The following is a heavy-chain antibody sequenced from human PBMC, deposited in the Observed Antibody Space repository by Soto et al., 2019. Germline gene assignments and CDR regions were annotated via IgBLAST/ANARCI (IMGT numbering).Heavy chain of an antibody. CDR2: IWYDGSNK. CDR1: GFTFSSYG. CDR3: ARAGIAGAGMGWFDP. J-gene: IGHJ5*02. V-gene: IGHV3-33*01. Sequence: QVQLVESGGGVVQPGRSLRLSCAASGFTFSSYGMHWVRQAPGKGLEWVAVIWYDGSNKYYADSVKGRFTISRDNSKNTLYLQMNSLRAEDTAVYYCARAGIAGAGMGWFDPWGQGTLVTVSS. D-gene: IGHD6-13*01.